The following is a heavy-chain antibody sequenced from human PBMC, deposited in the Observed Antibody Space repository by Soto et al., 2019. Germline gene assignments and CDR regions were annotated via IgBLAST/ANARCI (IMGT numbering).Heavy chain of an antibody. V-gene: IGHV3-73*02. J-gene: IGHJ4*02. CDR1: GFTLSGSA. CDR3: TRSGGSYSFGY. D-gene: IGHD1-26*01. CDR2: IRSKTHNYAT. Sequence: EVQLVESGGGLVQTGESLKLSCAASGFTLSGSAVHWVRQASGKGLEWVGRIRSKTHNYATDYIASVKGRFTMSRDDSNNTAYLQMNGLKTDDTAVYYCTRSGGSYSFGYWGQGTLVTVSS.